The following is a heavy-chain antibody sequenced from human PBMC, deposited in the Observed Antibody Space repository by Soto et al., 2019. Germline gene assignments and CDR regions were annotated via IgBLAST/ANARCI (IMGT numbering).Heavy chain of an antibody. V-gene: IGHV1-69*13. CDR3: ARYIFESVVPAAFGIDYYYYGMDV. D-gene: IGHD2-2*01. CDR2: IIPIFGTA. CDR1: GGTFSSYA. J-gene: IGHJ6*02. Sequence: SVKVSCKASGGTFSSYAISWVRQALGQGLVWMGGIIPIFGTANSAQKFQGRVTVTADEYTSTDYMEMSRLRSEDMAAYSCARYIFESVVPAAFGIDYYYYGMDVWGQGSTVTVS.